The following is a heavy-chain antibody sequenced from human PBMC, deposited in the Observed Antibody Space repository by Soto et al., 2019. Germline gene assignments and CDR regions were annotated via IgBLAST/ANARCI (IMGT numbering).Heavy chain of an antibody. CDR3: ARVSKLTGDSSSWYYFDY. D-gene: IGHD6-13*01. V-gene: IGHV1-69*01. CDR1: GGTFSSYA. J-gene: IGHJ4*02. Sequence: QVQLVQSGAEVKKPGSSVKVSCEASGGTFSSYAISWVRQAPGQGLEWMGGIIPIFGTANYAQKFQGRVTITADESTSTAYMELSSLRSEDTAVYYCARVSKLTGDSSSWYYFDYWGQGTLVTVSS. CDR2: IIPIFGTA.